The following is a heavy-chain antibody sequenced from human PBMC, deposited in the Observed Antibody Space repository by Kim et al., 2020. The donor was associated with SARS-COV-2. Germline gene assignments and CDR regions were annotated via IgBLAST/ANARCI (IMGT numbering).Heavy chain of an antibody. CDR3: VKGSPEFWSHFDY. CDR1: GFTFVNCA. V-gene: IGHV3-64D*09. CDR2: ISSTGDIT. Sequence: GGSLRLSCSTSGFTFVNCAMHWVRQVPGKGLEYVSAISSTGDITYYADSMKGRFIISRDNSWNRLYLQMTDLRTEDTAVYYCVKGSPEFWSHFDYWGQGILVTVSS. J-gene: IGHJ4*02. D-gene: IGHD2-8*02.